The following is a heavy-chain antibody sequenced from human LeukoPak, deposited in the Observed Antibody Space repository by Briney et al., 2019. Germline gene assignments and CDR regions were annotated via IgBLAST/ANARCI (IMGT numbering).Heavy chain of an antibody. Sequence: GGSRRLSCAASGFTFSSYAMSWVRQAPGKGLEWVSAISGSGGSTYYADSVKGRFTISRDNSKNTLYLQMNSLRAEDTAVYYCASIPSVLSQWLLNDAFDIWGQGTMVTVSS. D-gene: IGHD3-22*01. CDR3: ASIPSVLSQWLLNDAFDI. V-gene: IGHV3-23*01. CDR1: GFTFSSYA. CDR2: ISGSGGST. J-gene: IGHJ3*02.